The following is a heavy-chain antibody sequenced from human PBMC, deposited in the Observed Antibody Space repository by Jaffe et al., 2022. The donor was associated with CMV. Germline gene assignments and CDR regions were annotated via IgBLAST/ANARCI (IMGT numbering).Heavy chain of an antibody. V-gene: IGHV3-23*01. CDR3: AKDPYDSSGYYYGNYFDY. CDR1: GFTFSSYA. CDR2: ISGSGGST. Sequence: EVQLLESGGGLVQPGGSLRLSCAASGFTFSSYAMSWVRQAPGKGLEWVSAISGSGGSTYYADSVKGRFTISRDNSKNTLYLQMNSLRAEDTAVYYCAKDPYDSSGYYYGNYFDYWGQGTLVTVSS. D-gene: IGHD3-22*01. J-gene: IGHJ4*02.